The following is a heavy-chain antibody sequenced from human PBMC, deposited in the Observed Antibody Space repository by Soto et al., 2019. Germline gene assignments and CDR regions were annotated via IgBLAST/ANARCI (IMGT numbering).Heavy chain of an antibody. CDR2: IYYSGNT. CDR3: AREGGESSDGLYYFDS. V-gene: IGHV4-30-4*08. Sequence: PSETLSLTCTVSGGSTSSDNYWSWIRQPPGKGLEWIGHIYYSGNTDYNPSLKSRLAISIDTSKNQFSLRLSSVTAADTAVYFCAREGGESSDGLYYFDSWGQGSLVTVSS. CDR1: GGSTSSDNY. D-gene: IGHD3-16*01. J-gene: IGHJ4*02.